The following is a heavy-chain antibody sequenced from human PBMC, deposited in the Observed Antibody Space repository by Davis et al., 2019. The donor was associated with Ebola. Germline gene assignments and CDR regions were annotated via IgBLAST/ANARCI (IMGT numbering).Heavy chain of an antibody. CDR1: AASITSVGYY. D-gene: IGHD3-22*01. Sequence: SETLSPTCTLSAASITSVGYYWSWILQHPGRGLEWIGYTHHTRNTYYNPSLKSRFIMSVDRSKHQFSLKLSSVTAADTAVYYCARRNYYDSSGYYLDCWGRGTLVTVSS. CDR3: ARRNYYDSSGYYLDC. CDR2: THHTRNT. V-gene: IGHV4-31*03. J-gene: IGHJ4*02.